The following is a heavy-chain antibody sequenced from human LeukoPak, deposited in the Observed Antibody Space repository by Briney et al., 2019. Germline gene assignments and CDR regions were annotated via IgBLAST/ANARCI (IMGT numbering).Heavy chain of an antibody. CDR3: TRVYYDYVWGSYRYNKFCYFDY. Sequence: QPGRSLRLSCTASGFTFGDYAMSWVRQAPGKGLEWVGFIRSKAYGGKTEYAASVKGRFTISRDDSKSIAYLQMNSLKTEDTAVYYCTRVYYDYVWGSYRYNKFCYFDYWGQGTLVTVSS. J-gene: IGHJ4*02. CDR1: GFTFGDYA. CDR2: IRSKAYGGKT. D-gene: IGHD3-16*02. V-gene: IGHV3-49*04.